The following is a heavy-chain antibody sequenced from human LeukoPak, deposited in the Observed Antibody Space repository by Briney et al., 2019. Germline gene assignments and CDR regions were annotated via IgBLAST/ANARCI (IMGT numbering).Heavy chain of an antibody. Sequence: SETLSLTCTVSGGSISSSSYCWGWIRQPPGKGLEWIGSIYYNVSTYYNPSLKSRVTIPVDTSKNQFSLKLSSVAAADTAVYYCAREGGSNYIFWGQGTLVTVSS. CDR3: AREGGSNYIF. J-gene: IGHJ4*02. V-gene: IGHV4-39*02. CDR1: GGSISSSSYC. D-gene: IGHD4-11*01. CDR2: IYYNVST.